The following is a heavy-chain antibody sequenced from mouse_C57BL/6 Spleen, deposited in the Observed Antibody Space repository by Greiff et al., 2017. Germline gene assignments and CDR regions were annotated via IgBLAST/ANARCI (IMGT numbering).Heavy chain of an antibody. CDR2: IYPGSGNT. Sequence: LQESGAELVRPGASVKLSCKASGYTFTDYYINWVKQRPGQGLEWIARIYPGSGNTYYNEKFKGKATLTAEKSSSTAYMQLSSLTSEDSAVYFCARSNYGFAYWGQGTLVTVSA. J-gene: IGHJ3*01. CDR1: GYTFTDYY. V-gene: IGHV1-76*01. CDR3: ARSNYGFAY. D-gene: IGHD1-1*02.